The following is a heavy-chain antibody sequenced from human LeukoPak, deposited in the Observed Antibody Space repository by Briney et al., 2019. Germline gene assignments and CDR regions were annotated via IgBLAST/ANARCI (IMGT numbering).Heavy chain of an antibody. D-gene: IGHD5-18*01. CDR1: GYTFTSYD. V-gene: IGHV1-8*01. J-gene: IGHJ4*02. Sequence: ASVKVSCKASGYTFTSYDINWVRQATGQGLEWMGWMNPNSGNTGYAQKFQGRVTMTRNTSISTAYMELSSLRSEDTAVYYCARSQQLWLRLDYWGQGTLVTVSS. CDR3: ARSQQLWLRLDY. CDR2: MNPNSGNT.